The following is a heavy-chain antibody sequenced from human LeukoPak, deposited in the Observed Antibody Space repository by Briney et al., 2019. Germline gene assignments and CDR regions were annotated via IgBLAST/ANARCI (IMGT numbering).Heavy chain of an antibody. J-gene: IGHJ3*02. V-gene: IGHV3-30*18. CDR3: AKHLRRGVVRGEAFDI. CDR2: ISYDGSNK. Sequence: PGRSLRLSCAASGFTFSSYGMHWVRQAPGKGLEWVAVISYDGSNKYYADSVKGRFTISRDNSKNTLYLQMNSLRAEDTAVYYCAKHLRRGVVRGEAFDIWGQGTMVTVSS. D-gene: IGHD3-10*01. CDR1: GFTFSSYG.